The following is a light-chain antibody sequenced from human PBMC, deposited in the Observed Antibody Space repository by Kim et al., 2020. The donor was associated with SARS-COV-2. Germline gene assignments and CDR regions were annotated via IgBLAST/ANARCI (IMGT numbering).Light chain of an antibody. J-gene: IGKJ4*01. CDR1: QSVSIW. CDR2: KAS. V-gene: IGKV1-5*03. CDR3: LQYNDYPLT. Sequence: DIQMTQSPSTLSASVGDRVTITCRASQSVSIWLAWYQQKPGKAPKLLVYKASSLESGVPSRFSGSGSGTEFTLTISSLQPDDFATYYCLQYNDYPLTFGGGTKVDIK.